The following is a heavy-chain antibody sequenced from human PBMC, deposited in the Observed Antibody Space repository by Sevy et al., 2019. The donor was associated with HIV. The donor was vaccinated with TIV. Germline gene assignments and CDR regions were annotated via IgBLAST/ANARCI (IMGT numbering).Heavy chain of an antibody. CDR3: ATRWTPGY. J-gene: IGHJ4*02. V-gene: IGHV3-30*02. Sequence: GESLKISCAASGFAFSAYGMHWVRQAPGKGLEWVAFIRYDGSNEFYAVSVRDRFTISRDNSNNTLFLQMNSLRADDTAVYYCATRWTPGYWGQGTLVTVSS. CDR1: GFAFSAYG. D-gene: IGHD1-1*01. CDR2: IRYDGSNE.